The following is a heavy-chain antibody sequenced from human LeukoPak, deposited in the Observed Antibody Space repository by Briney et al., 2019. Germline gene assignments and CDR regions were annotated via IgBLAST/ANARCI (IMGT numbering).Heavy chain of an antibody. V-gene: IGHV3-21*01. D-gene: IGHD6-13*01. J-gene: IGHJ4*02. Sequence: PGGSLRLSCAASGFTFSSYSMNWVRQAPGKGLEWVSSISSSSSYIYYADSVKGRFTISRDNAMNSLYLQMNSLRAEDTAVYYCARSFLSIAAAATDYWGQGTLVTVSS. CDR3: ARSFLSIAAAATDY. CDR2: ISSSSSYI. CDR1: GFTFSSYS.